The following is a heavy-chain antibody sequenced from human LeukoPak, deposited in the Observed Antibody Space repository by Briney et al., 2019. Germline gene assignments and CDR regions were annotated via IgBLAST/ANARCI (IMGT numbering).Heavy chain of an antibody. Sequence: SETLSPTCTVSGGSISSNYWSWIRQPAGKGLEWIGRIYSSGSTNYNPSLKSRVTMSVDTSKNQVSLKLSSVTAADTAVYYCTGDWGQSGSLYWGQGTLVTVSS. CDR2: IYSSGST. J-gene: IGHJ4*02. D-gene: IGHD1-26*01. CDR1: GGSISSNY. V-gene: IGHV4-4*07. CDR3: TGDWGQSGSLY.